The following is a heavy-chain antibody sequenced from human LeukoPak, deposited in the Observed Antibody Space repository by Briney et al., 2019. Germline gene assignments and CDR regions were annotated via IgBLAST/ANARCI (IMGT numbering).Heavy chain of an antibody. Sequence: QPGGSLRLSCAASGFTFSSYAMSWVRQAPGKGLEWVSVISGSGGSTYYTDSVKGRFAISRDKSKNTLYLQMISLRAEDTAVYYCAKEGAYCGADCYSDYYFDLWGRGTLVTVSS. CDR2: ISGSGGST. CDR3: AKEGAYCGADCYSDYYFDL. D-gene: IGHD2-21*02. CDR1: GFTFSSYA. V-gene: IGHV3-23*01. J-gene: IGHJ2*01.